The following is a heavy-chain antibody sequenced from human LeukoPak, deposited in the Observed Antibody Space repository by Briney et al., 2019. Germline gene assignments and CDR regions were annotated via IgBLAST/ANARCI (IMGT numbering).Heavy chain of an antibody. Sequence: GALRLSCAASGFTFDDYGMSWVRQAPGKGLEWVSGINWNGGSTGYADSVKGRFTISRDNAKNSLYLQMNSLRAEDTALYYCARDGLYGGFGAFDIWGQGTMVTVSS. CDR3: ARDGLYGGFGAFDI. V-gene: IGHV3-20*04. J-gene: IGHJ3*02. D-gene: IGHD2-2*02. CDR2: INWNGGST. CDR1: GFTFDDYG.